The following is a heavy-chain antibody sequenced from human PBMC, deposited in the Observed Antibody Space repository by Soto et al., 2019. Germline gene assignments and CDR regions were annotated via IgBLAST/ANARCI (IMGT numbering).Heavy chain of an antibody. CDR3: ARGPYGDNAFDI. V-gene: IGHV1-2*02. CDR1: GYSFTDYY. CDR2: IAPHRDGT. Sequence: ASVKVSCKASGYSFTDYYMHWIRQAPGQGLEWMGWIAPHRDGTEFSQKFQGRITLTGDTSTSTAYMELKGLTSADTAVYFCARGPYGDNAFDIWGQGTVVTVSS. D-gene: IGHD4-17*01. J-gene: IGHJ3*02.